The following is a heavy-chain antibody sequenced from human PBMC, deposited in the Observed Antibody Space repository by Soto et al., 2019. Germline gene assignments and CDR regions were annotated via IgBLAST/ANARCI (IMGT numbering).Heavy chain of an antibody. CDR2: ITPAGGP. Sequence: EVQLVESGGGLVQPGGSLRLSCAASGFTFSRHDMHWVRQVTGKGLEWVSGITPAGGPNYRDSVKGRFTISRENAKNSLYLEMNSLRAEDTAVYYCARESEDLTSNFDYWGQGTLVTVSS. CDR1: GFTFSRHD. V-gene: IGHV3-13*05. CDR3: ARESEDLTSNFDY. J-gene: IGHJ4*02.